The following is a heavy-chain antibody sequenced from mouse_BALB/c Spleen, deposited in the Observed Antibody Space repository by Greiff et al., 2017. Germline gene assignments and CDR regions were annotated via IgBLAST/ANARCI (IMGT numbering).Heavy chain of an antibody. D-gene: IGHD2-12*01. Sequence: QVQLQQPGAELVRPGASVKLSCKASGYTFTSYWINWVKQRPEQGLEWIGNIYPSDSYTNYNQKFKDKATLTVDKSSSTAYMQLSSPTSEDSAVYYCTRGDYKDWYLDVWGAGTTVTVSA. V-gene: IGHV1-69*02. J-gene: IGHJ1*01. CDR1: GYTFTSYW. CDR3: TRGDYKDWYLDV. CDR2: IYPSDSYT.